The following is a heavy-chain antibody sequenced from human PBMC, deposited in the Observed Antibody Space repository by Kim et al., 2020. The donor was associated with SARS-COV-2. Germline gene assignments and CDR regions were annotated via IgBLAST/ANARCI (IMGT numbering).Heavy chain of an antibody. Sequence: YNPSRKSRVTISVDTSKNQFSLKLGSVTAADTAVYYCAGAPRGSGPSDYWGQGTLVTVSS. D-gene: IGHD2-15*01. J-gene: IGHJ4*02. V-gene: IGHV4-59*01. CDR3: AGAPRGSGPSDY.